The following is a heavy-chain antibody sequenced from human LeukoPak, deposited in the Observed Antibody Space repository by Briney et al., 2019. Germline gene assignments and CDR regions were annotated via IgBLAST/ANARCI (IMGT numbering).Heavy chain of an antibody. CDR2: IYHSGST. CDR1: GGSISSGGYS. V-gene: IGHV4-30-2*01. Sequence: PSETLSLTCAVSGGSISSGGYSWSWIRQPPGKGLGWIGYIYHSGSTYYNPSLKSRVTISVDRSKNQFSLKLSSVTAADTAVYYCARGFRLLDVWGQGTTVTVSS. CDR3: ARGFRLLDV. J-gene: IGHJ6*02.